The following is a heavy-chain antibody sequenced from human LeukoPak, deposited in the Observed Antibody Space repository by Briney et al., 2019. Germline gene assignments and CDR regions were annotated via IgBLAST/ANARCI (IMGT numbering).Heavy chain of an antibody. CDR2: IKYDGIDK. J-gene: IGHJ4*02. CDR3: VRNRGRRQFDN. D-gene: IGHD6-25*01. Sequence: GGSVTLYCAASGFIFTYFWMNWVRQAPGQGLEWVAMIKYDGIDKKYLDSAKVRFTISRYNANNSLYLEMSSPRAEDTAMYYCVRNRGRRQFDNGSQATLVTVP. V-gene: IGHV3-7*01. CDR1: GFIFTYFW.